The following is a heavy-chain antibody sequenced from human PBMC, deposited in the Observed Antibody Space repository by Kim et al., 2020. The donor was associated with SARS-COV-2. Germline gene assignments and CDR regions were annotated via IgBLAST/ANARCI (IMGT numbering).Heavy chain of an antibody. CDR1: GYTFTSYG. CDR3: ARDLKVRGVIITYYGMDV. CDR2: ISAYNGNT. J-gene: IGHJ6*02. V-gene: IGHV1-18*01. D-gene: IGHD3-10*01. Sequence: ASVKVSCKASGYTFTSYGISWVRQAPGQGLEWMGWISAYNGNTNYAQKLQGRVTMTTDTSTSTAYMELRSLRSDDTAVYYCARDLKVRGVIITYYGMDVWGQGTTVAVSS.